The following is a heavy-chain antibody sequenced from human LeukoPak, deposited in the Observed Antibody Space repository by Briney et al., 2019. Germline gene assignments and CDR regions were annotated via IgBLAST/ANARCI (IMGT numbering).Heavy chain of an antibody. J-gene: IGHJ4*02. V-gene: IGHV4-31*03. CDR1: GDSISSGGYY. CDR3: ARGDGYYFDY. CDR2: IYYSGST. D-gene: IGHD2-21*01. Sequence: SETLSLTCTVSGDSISSGGYYWSWIRQHPGKGLEWIGYIYYSGSTYYNPSLKSRTTISVDTSKNQFSLKLSSVTAADTAVYYCARGDGYYFDYWGQGTLVTVSS.